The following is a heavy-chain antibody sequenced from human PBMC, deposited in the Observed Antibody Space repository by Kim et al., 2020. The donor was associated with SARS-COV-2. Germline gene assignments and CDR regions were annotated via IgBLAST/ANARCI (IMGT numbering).Heavy chain of an antibody. D-gene: IGHD6-19*01. V-gene: IGHV7-4-1*02. J-gene: IGHJ3*02. CDR2: INTNTGNT. CDR3: ARDVPRMTRSSGWYRDAFDI. CDR1: GYTFTSYA. Sequence: ASVKVSCKASGYTFTSYAMNWVRQAPGQGLEWMGWINTNTGNTTYAQGFTGRFVFSLDTSVSTAYLQISSLKAEDTAVYYCARDVPRMTRSSGWYRDAFDIWGQGTMVTVSS.